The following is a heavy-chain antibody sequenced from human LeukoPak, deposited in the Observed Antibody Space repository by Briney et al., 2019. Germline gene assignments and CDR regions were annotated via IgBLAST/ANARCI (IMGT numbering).Heavy chain of an antibody. D-gene: IGHD6-19*01. Sequence: ASGPTLVNPTQTLTLTCTFSGFSLSTSGVGVGWIRQPPGKALEWLALIYWDDDKRYSPSLKSRLTITKDTSKNQVVLTMTNMDPVDTATYYCAHSNSSGWYVDFSYFDYWGQGTLVTVSS. CDR3: AHSNSSGWYVDFSYFDY. J-gene: IGHJ4*02. CDR2: IYWDDDK. CDR1: GFSLSTSGVG. V-gene: IGHV2-5*02.